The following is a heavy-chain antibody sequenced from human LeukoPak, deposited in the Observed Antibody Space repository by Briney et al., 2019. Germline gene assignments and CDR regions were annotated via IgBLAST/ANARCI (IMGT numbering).Heavy chain of an antibody. Sequence: SETLSLTCTVSGGSISSSSYYWGWIRQPPGKGLEWIGSIYYSGSTYYNPSLKSRVTISVDTSKNQFSLKLSSVTAADTAVYYCARYLLWFGELAYYFDYWGQGTLLTVSS. D-gene: IGHD3-10*01. V-gene: IGHV4-39*01. CDR2: IYYSGST. CDR3: ARYLLWFGELAYYFDY. J-gene: IGHJ4*02. CDR1: GGSISSSSYY.